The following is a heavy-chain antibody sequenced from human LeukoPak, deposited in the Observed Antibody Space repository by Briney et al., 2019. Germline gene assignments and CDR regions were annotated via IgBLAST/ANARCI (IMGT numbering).Heavy chain of an antibody. J-gene: IGHJ4*02. CDR3: AKAPVTSCRGAYCYPFDS. CDR2: ISTSSSYI. V-gene: IGHV3-21*04. Sequence: PGGSLRLSCAASGFTFNRYNMNWVRRAPGKGLEWVSSISTSSSYIYYADSVRGRFTISRDNAKNSLYLQMNSLRAEDAAVYFCAKAPVTSCRGAYCYPFDSWGQGTLATVSS. CDR1: GFTFNRYN. D-gene: IGHD2-21*01.